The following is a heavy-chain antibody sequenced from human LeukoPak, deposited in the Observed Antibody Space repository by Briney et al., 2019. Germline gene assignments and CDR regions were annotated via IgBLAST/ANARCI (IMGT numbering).Heavy chain of an antibody. CDR3: ARGTLYYGSESYDY. V-gene: IGHV3-23*01. CDR2: ISGSGGST. J-gene: IGHJ4*02. CDR1: GFTFSSYG. D-gene: IGHD3-10*01. Sequence: GGSLRLSCAASGFTFSSYGMHWVRQAPGKGLEWVSAISGSGGSTYYADSVKGRFTISRDNAKQSLYLQMNSLRAEDAAVYYCARGTLYYGSESYDYWGQGTLVIVSS.